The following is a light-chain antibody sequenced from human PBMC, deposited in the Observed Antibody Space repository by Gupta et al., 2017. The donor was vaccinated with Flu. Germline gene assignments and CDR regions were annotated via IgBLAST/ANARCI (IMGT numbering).Light chain of an antibody. CDR1: GNDIAYYNY. Sequence: QSALTQPAPVSGSPGQSITISCTGTGNDIAYYNYVSWYQHHPGEVPKLIIYDVSNRPSGVSGRFSGSKSGNTASLAISGLQAEDEADYYCSSYTSASTWVFGGGTKVTVL. J-gene: IGLJ3*02. CDR2: DVS. CDR3: SSYTSASTWV. V-gene: IGLV2-14*01.